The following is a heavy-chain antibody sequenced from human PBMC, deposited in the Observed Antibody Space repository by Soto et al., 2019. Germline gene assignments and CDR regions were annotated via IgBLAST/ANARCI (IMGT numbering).Heavy chain of an antibody. D-gene: IGHD2-15*01. J-gene: IGHJ4*02. Sequence: QVQLVESGGGVVQPGRSLRLSCAASGFTFSSYAMNWVRQAPGKGLEWVAVISYEGNNKDYADSVKGRFTISRDNSKNTLYLQMNILRAEVKAVYFCARAGEGSGRTHGGGDFDYWGQGTLVTVSS. CDR3: ARAGEGSGRTHGGGDFDY. V-gene: IGHV3-30-3*01. CDR1: GFTFSSYA. CDR2: ISYEGNNK.